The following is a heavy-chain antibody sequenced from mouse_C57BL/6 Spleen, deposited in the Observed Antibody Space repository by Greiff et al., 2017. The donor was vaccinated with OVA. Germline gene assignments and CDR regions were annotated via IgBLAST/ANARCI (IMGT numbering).Heavy chain of an antibody. Sequence: EVKLVESGGGLVKPGGSLKLSCAASGFTFSDYGMHWVRQAPEKGLEWVAYISSGSSTIYYADTVKGRFTISRENAKNTLFLQMTSLRSEDTAMYYCARQDWDGAMDYWGQGTSVTVSS. CDR2: ISSGSSTI. D-gene: IGHD4-1*01. J-gene: IGHJ4*01. CDR1: GFTFSDYG. V-gene: IGHV5-17*01. CDR3: ARQDWDGAMDY.